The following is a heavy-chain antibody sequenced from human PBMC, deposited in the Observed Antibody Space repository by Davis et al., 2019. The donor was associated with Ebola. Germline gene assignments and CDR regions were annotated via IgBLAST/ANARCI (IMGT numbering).Heavy chain of an antibody. Sequence: PGGSLRLSCAASGFTFSDYYMSWIRQAPGKGLEWVSYISSSSSYTNYADSVKGRFTISRHNSKNTLYLQMNSLRAEDTAVYYCARDGRYSYGYPGWYFDLWGRGTLVTVSS. CDR3: ARDGRYSYGYPGWYFDL. CDR1: GFTFSDYY. D-gene: IGHD5-18*01. CDR2: ISSSSSYT. V-gene: IGHV3-11*05. J-gene: IGHJ2*01.